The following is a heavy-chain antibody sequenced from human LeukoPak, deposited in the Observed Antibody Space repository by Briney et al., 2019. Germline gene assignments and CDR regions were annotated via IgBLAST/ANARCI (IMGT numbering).Heavy chain of an antibody. CDR1: GFTFSSYW. V-gene: IGHV3-7*01. J-gene: IGHJ6*02. CDR2: IKQDGSEK. D-gene: IGHD3-3*01. CDR3: ARVAHYYDFWSGYYGYYGMDV. Sequence: GGSLRLSCAASGFTFSSYWMSWVRQAPGKGLEWVANIKQDGSEKYYVDSVKGRFTISRDSAKNSLYLQMNSLRAEDTAVYYCARVAHYYDFWSGYYGYYGMDVWGQGTTVTVSS.